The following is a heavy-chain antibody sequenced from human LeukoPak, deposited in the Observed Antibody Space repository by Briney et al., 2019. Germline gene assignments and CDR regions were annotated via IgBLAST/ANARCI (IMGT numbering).Heavy chain of an antibody. CDR2: ISSSSPYI. D-gene: IGHD2-2*01. Sequence: GGSLRLSCAASGLTISSYSMNWVRQAPGKGLQWVASISSSSPYIYYTDSVKGRYTISRDSAKNSLYLQMNSLRAEDTAVYYCARALGYCSSTSCYAFDIWGQGTMVTVSS. CDR1: GLTISSYS. J-gene: IGHJ3*02. CDR3: ARALGYCSSTSCYAFDI. V-gene: IGHV3-21*01.